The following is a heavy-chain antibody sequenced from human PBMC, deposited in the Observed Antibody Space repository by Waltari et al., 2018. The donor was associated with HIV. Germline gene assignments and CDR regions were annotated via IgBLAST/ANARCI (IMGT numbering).Heavy chain of an antibody. J-gene: IGHJ6*02. Sequence: EVQLLESGGGLVQPGGSLRLSCTASGLTFSSYVLSWVRQAPGKGLEWVSGISVSGGRTYYADSVKGRFTISRDNSKNTLYLQMNSLRAEDTAVYYCAKRVAVAGARTFYGMDVWGQGTTVTVSS. CDR3: AKRVAVAGARTFYGMDV. CDR2: ISVSGGRT. D-gene: IGHD6-19*01. V-gene: IGHV3-23*01. CDR1: GLTFSSYV.